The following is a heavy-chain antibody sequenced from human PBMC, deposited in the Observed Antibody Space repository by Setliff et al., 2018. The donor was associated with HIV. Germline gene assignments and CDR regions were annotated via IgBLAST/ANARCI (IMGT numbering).Heavy chain of an antibody. CDR3: ARAGGPGYLDY. Sequence: GGSLRLSCAASGFTFNNYWIVWVRQAPGKGLEWVANIKPDGSVKSYGDSVKGRFTISRDNTKNSVFLQMNSLRSDDTAVYYCARAGGPGYLDYWGQGTLVTVSS. J-gene: IGHJ4*02. CDR2: IKPDGSVK. D-gene: IGHD3-10*01. CDR1: GFTFNNYW. V-gene: IGHV3-7*01.